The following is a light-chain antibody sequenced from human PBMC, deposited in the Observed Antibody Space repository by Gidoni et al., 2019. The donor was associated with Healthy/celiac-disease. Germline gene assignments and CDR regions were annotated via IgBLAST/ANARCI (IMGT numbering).Light chain of an antibody. CDR3: SSYTSSSTLG. V-gene: IGLV2-14*01. J-gene: IGLJ1*01. CDR2: DVS. CDR1: SSDVGGYNY. Sequence: QSALTQPASVYGSPGQSITISCTGTSSDVGGYNYVSWYQQHPGKAPKLMIYDVSNRPSGVSNRFSGSKSGNTASLTISGLQAEDEADYSCSSYTSSSTLGFGTGTKVTVL.